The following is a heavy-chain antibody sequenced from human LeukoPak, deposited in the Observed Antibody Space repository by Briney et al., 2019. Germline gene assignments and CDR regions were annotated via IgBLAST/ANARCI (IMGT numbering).Heavy chain of an antibody. Sequence: GGSLRLSCAASGFTFSSYAMSWVRQAPGKGLEWVSAISGSGGSTYYADSVKGWFTISRDNSKNTLYLQMNSLRAEDTAVYYCAKIYDFWSGYPPLGYFDYWGQGTLVTVSS. V-gene: IGHV3-23*01. CDR2: ISGSGGST. CDR3: AKIYDFWSGYPPLGYFDY. J-gene: IGHJ4*02. CDR1: GFTFSSYA. D-gene: IGHD3-3*01.